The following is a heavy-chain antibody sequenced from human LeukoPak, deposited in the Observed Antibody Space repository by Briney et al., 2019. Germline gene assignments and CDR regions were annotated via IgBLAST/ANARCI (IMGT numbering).Heavy chain of an antibody. V-gene: IGHV3-66*01. D-gene: IGHD1-26*01. Sequence: GGSLRLSCAASGFTVSSNYMSWVRQAPGKGLEWVSVIYSGGSTYYADSVKGRFTISRDNSKNTLYLQMNSLRAEDTAVYYCARDLWVGATSDHWGQGTLVTVSS. CDR1: GFTVSSNY. J-gene: IGHJ4*02. CDR3: ARDLWVGATSDH. CDR2: IYSGGST.